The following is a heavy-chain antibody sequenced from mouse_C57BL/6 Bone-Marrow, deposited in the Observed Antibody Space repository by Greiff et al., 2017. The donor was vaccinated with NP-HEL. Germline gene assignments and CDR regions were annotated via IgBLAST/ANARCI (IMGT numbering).Heavy chain of an antibody. CDR2: IYPRSGNT. CDR1: GYTFTSYW. J-gene: IGHJ1*03. V-gene: IGHV1-55*01. D-gene: IGHD1-1*01. Sequence: VQLQQPGAELVKPGASVKMSCKASGYTFTSYWITWVKQRPGQGLEWIGEIYPRSGNTYYNEKFKGKATLTADKSSSTAYMELRSLTSEDSAVYFCARGITTVVAHWYFYVWGTGTTVTVSS. CDR3: ARGITTVVAHWYFYV.